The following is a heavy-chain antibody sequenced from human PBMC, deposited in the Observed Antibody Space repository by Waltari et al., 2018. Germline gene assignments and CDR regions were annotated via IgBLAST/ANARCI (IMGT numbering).Heavy chain of an antibody. CDR3: ARLPKGPIWSGYPSYYYYYMDV. D-gene: IGHD3-3*01. CDR1: GGSISSYY. Sequence: QVQLQESGPGLVKPSETLSLTCTVSGGSISSYYWSWIRQPPGKGLEWIGYIYYSGSTNYNPSLKSRVTISVDTSKNQFSLKLSSVTAADTAVYYCARLPKGPIWSGYPSYYYYYMDVWGKGTTVTISS. CDR2: IYYSGST. V-gene: IGHV4-59*08. J-gene: IGHJ6*03.